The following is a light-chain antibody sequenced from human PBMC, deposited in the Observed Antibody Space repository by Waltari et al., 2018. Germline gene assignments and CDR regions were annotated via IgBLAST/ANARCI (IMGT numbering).Light chain of an antibody. CDR2: YDS. CDR1: NIGSKS. Sequence: SYVLTQPPSVSVAPGKTARITCGGNNIGSKSVHWYQQKPGQAPVLVIYYDSDRPSGNPERFSGSNSGNTATLSISRVEAGDEADYYCQVWDSSSDHPGVFGGGTELTVL. CDR3: QVWDSSSDHPGV. V-gene: IGLV3-21*04. J-gene: IGLJ3*02.